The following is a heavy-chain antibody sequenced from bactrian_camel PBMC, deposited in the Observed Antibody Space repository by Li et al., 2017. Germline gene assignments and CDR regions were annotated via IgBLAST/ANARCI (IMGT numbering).Heavy chain of an antibody. Sequence: LVESGGGLVQPGGSLRLSCAASGFTFSSSYMSWVRQALGKGLEWVSSIYGDGTKTFYADSMKDRFTISRDNAKNTVYLEMNSLSSEDTALYYCAGPLTICSGDLCYRRGFNYWGQGTQVTVS. J-gene: IGHJ4*01. CDR1: GFTFSSSY. CDR2: IYGDGTKT. D-gene: IGHD2*01. CDR3: AGPLTICSGDLCYRRGFNY. V-gene: IGHV3-2*01.